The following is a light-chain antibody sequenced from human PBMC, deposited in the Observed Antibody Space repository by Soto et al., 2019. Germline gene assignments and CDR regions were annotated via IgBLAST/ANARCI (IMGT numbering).Light chain of an antibody. J-gene: IGKJ2*01. CDR3: QQYGSLPYA. CDR2: GAS. Sequence: EIVLTQSPGTLSLSPGERATLSCRASQSVRSNFLTWYQQIPGRAPRLRIYGASSRATGIPDRFSGSGSGTDFTLIISRLEPEDSAVYYCQQYGSLPYAFGQGTKLEIK. CDR1: QSVRSNF. V-gene: IGKV3-20*01.